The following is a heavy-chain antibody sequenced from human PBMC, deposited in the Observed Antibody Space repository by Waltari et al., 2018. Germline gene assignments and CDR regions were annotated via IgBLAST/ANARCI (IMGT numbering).Heavy chain of an antibody. CDR1: GGSFSGYY. D-gene: IGHD6-19*01. Sequence: QVQLQQWGAGLLKPSETLSLTCAVYGGSFSGYYWSWIRQPPGKGLEWIGEINHRGSTNYNPSLKGRVTISVDTSKNQFSLKLSSVTAADTAVYYCARGGWQTWYFDYWGQGTLVTVSS. CDR3: ARGGWQTWYFDY. V-gene: IGHV4-34*01. CDR2: INHRGST. J-gene: IGHJ4*02.